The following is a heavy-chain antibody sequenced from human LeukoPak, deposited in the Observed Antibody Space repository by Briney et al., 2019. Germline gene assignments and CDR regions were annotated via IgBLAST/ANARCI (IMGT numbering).Heavy chain of an antibody. D-gene: IGHD3-10*01. Sequence: SETLSLTCAVYGGSFSGYYWSWIRQPPGKGLEWIGEINHSGSTNYNPSLKSRVTISVDTSKNQFSLKLSSVTAADTAVYYCARGLKYYYGSGSYSHYYYYMDVWGKGTTVTVSS. CDR1: GGSFSGYY. CDR2: INHSGST. J-gene: IGHJ6*03. V-gene: IGHV4-34*01. CDR3: ARGLKYYYGSGSYSHYYYYMDV.